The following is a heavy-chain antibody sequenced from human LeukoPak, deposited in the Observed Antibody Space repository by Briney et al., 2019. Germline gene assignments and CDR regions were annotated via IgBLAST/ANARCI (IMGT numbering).Heavy chain of an antibody. J-gene: IGHJ6*03. CDR3: ARGRDIVVVPAALPDYYYYYMDV. D-gene: IGHD2-2*02. CDR2: ISAYNGNT. V-gene: IGHV1-18*01. Sequence: ASVKVSCKASGYTFTSYGISWVRQAPGQGLEWMGWISAYNGNTNYAQKLQGRVTMTTDTSTSTAYMELRSLRSGDTAVYYCARGRDIVVVPAALPDYYYYYMDVWGKGTTVTVSS. CDR1: GYTFTSYG.